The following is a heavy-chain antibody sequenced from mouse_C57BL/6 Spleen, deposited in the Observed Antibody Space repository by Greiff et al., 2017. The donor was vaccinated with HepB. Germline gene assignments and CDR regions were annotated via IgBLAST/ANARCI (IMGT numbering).Heavy chain of an antibody. D-gene: IGHD2-3*01. CDR1: GFTFSNYW. CDR2: IRLKSDNYAT. J-gene: IGHJ1*03. Sequence: EVQRVESGGGLVQPGGSMKLSCVASGFTFSNYWMNWVRQSPEKGLEWVAQIRLKSDNYATHYAESVKGRFTISRDDSKSSVYLQMNNLRAEDTGIYYCTAGDGYYGWYFDVWGTGTTVTVSS. CDR3: TAGDGYYGWYFDV. V-gene: IGHV6-3*01.